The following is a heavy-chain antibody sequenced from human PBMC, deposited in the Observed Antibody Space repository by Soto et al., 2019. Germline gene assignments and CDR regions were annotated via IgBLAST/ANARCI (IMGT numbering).Heavy chain of an antibody. V-gene: IGHV3-21*01. D-gene: IGHD5-18*01. CDR1: GFTFSTYS. CDR3: ARVRSYSYGQGYGMDV. CDR2: SSSSSGYI. J-gene: IGHJ6*02. Sequence: EVQLVESGGGLGKPGGSLRLSCAASGFTFSTYSMNWVRQAPGKGLEWGSSSSSSSGYIYYADSVKGRFTISRDDAKNSLSLQMNSLKAEDTAVYYCARVRSYSYGQGYGMDVWGQGTTVTVSS.